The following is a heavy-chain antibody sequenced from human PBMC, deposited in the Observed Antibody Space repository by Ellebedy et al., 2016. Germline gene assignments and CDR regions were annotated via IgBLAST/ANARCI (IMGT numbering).Heavy chain of an antibody. J-gene: IGHJ4*02. CDR2: IYYSGST. D-gene: IGHD3-10*01. CDR3: ARGTYGQGGEGFDY. V-gene: IGHV4-39*07. Sequence: SETLSLTXTVSGGSISSSSYYWGWIRQPPGKGLEWIGSIYYSGSTYYNPSLKSRVTISVDTSKNQFSLKLSSVTAADTAVYYCARGTYGQGGEGFDYWGQGTLVTVSS. CDR1: GGSISSSSYY.